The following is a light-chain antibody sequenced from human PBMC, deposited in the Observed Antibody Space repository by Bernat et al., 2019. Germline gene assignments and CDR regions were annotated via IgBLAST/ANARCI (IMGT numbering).Light chain of an antibody. J-gene: IGLJ2*01. CDR3: SSYTSSSTLKV. Sequence: QSALTQPASVSGSPGQSITISCTGTSSDVGGYNYVSWYQQHPRKAPKLMIYDVSNRPSGVSNRFSGSKSGNTASLTISGLQADDEADYYCSSYTSSSTLKVFGGGTKLTVL. CDR2: DVS. V-gene: IGLV2-14*03. CDR1: SSDVGGYNY.